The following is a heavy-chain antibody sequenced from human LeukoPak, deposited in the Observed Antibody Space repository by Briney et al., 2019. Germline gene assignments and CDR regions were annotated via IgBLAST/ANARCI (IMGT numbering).Heavy chain of an antibody. J-gene: IGHJ4*02. V-gene: IGHV3-23*01. CDR3: AKAAGQWVVGGHYYFDY. CDR2: ISGSGGSS. CDR1: GFTFSNYA. D-gene: IGHD6-19*01. Sequence: PGGSLRLSCAASGFTFSNYAMSWVRQAPGKGLECVSGISGSGGSSYYADSVKGRFTISRDSSKNMLYLQMNSLRAEDTAVYYRAKAAGQWVVGGHYYFDYWGQGTLVTVSS.